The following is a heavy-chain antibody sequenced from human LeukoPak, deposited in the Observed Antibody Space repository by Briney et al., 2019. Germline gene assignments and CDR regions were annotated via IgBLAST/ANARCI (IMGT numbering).Heavy chain of an antibody. J-gene: IGHJ6*02. D-gene: IGHD2-21*02. CDR1: GFTFSSNY. CDR3: ARDGGDDYYYYGMDV. V-gene: IGHV3-66*02. CDR2: IYSGGST. Sequence: GGSLRLSCAASGFTFSSNYMSWVRQAPGKGLEWVSVIYSGGSTYYTDSVKDRFTISRDNSKNTLYLQMNSLRAEDTAVYYCARDGGDDYYYYGMDVWGQGTTVTVSS.